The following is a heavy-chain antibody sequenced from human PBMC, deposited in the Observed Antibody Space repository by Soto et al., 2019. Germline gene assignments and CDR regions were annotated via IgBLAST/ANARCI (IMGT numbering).Heavy chain of an antibody. CDR2: ISGTGGRI. Sequence: GVSLGLSFAASGLPFSSDAMYWVRPAPGKGLEWVSVISGTGGRIYYADSVRGRFTISRDNSKNTLCLEMNGLRVEDTAVYYCAKSLNINWKNLFGPWGQGTRGTVSS. J-gene: IGHJ5*02. V-gene: IGHV3-23*01. CDR3: AKSLNINWKNLFGP. CDR1: GLPFSSDA. D-gene: IGHD1-1*01.